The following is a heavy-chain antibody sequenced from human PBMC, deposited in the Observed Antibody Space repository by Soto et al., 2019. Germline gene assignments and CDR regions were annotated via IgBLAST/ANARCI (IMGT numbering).Heavy chain of an antibody. CDR1: GDSLRGQS. D-gene: IGHD6-19*01. V-gene: IGHV4-34*01. CDR2: LDQSGGS. J-gene: IGHJ6*02. CDR3: AREDRNGLSGESLDV. Sequence: QVQLQQWGAGLLKVSETLSLTCAVVGDSLRGQSWNWIRQSPGKGLEWIGELDQSGGSNYNPSLKSRAIISDDTSKNQFSLNLTSGTAADAAVYYCAREDRNGLSGESLDVWGQGTTVTVSS.